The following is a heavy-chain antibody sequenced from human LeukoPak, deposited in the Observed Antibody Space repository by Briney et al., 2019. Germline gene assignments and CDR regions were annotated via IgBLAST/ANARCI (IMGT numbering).Heavy chain of an antibody. CDR3: ARYGSVSSGYPHH. Sequence: ASVKVSCKASGYTFTNYGINWVRQAPGQGLEWMGWISAYNGNTNYAQKLQGRVTMTTDTSTSPAYMELRSLRSDDPAVYYCARYGSVSSGYPHHWGQGPLLPVPS. V-gene: IGHV1-18*01. CDR2: ISAYNGNT. D-gene: IGHD3-22*01. CDR1: GYTFTNYG. J-gene: IGHJ5*02.